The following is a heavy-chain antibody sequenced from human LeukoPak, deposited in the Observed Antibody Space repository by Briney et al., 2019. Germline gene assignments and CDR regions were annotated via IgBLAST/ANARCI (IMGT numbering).Heavy chain of an antibody. Sequence: PSETLSLTCTVSGGSVSSGSNCWSWIRQPAGKGLEWIGRIYTSGITNYNPSLKSRVTISVDTSKNQFSLKLSSVTAADTAVYYCARVTDFWSGWNAFDIWGQGTMVTVSS. CDR2: IYTSGIT. CDR3: ARVTDFWSGWNAFDI. CDR1: GGSVSSGSNC. J-gene: IGHJ3*02. V-gene: IGHV4-61*02. D-gene: IGHD3-3*01.